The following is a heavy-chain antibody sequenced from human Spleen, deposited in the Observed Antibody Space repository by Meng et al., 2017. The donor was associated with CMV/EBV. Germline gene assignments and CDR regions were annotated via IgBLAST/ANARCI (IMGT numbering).Heavy chain of an antibody. V-gene: IGHV4-38-2*02. Sequence: SETLSLTCTVSGYSISSGYYWGWIRQPPGKGLEWIGSIYHSGSTYYNPSLKSRVTISVDTSKNQFSLKLSSVTAADTAVYYCARDDCSRFSCFFGIDVWGQGTTVTVSS. CDR2: IYHSGST. D-gene: IGHD2-15*01. J-gene: IGHJ6*02. CDR1: GYSISSGYY. CDR3: ARDDCSRFSCFFGIDV.